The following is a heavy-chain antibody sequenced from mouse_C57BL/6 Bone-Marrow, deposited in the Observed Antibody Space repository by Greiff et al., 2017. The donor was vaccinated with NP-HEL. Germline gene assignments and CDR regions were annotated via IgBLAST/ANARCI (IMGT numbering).Heavy chain of an antibody. CDR2: IYPGSGST. J-gene: IGHJ4*01. Sequence: QVQLKQPGAELVKPGASVKMSCKASGYTFTSYWITWVKQRPGQGLEWIGDIYPGSGSTNYNEKFKSKATLTVDTSSSTAYMQLSSLTSEDSAVYYCARRTAQTYYAMDYWGQGTSVTVSS. V-gene: IGHV1-55*01. D-gene: IGHD3-2*02. CDR3: ARRTAQTYYAMDY. CDR1: GYTFTSYW.